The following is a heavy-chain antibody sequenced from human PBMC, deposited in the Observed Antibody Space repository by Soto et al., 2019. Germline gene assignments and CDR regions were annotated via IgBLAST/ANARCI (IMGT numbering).Heavy chain of an antibody. Sequence: ASVEVSCRASGYTFTSYGISWVRQAPGQGLEWMGWISAYNGNTNYAQKLQGRVTMTTDTSTSTAYMELRSLRSDDTAVYYCARDNRYSSSWYYYFDYWGQGTLVTVS. CDR3: ARDNRYSSSWYYYFDY. D-gene: IGHD6-13*01. CDR2: ISAYNGNT. V-gene: IGHV1-18*01. CDR1: GYTFTSYG. J-gene: IGHJ4*02.